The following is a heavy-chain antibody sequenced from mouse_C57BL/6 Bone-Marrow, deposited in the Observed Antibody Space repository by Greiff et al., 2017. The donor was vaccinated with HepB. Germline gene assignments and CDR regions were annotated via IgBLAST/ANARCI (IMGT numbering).Heavy chain of an antibody. CDR1: GFTFSDYG. CDR3: ARRAHYYGSSPYAMDY. V-gene: IGHV5-17*01. D-gene: IGHD1-1*01. Sequence: EVKVVESGGGLVKPGGSLKLSCAASGFTFSDYGMHWVRQAPEKGLEWVAYISSGSSTIYYADTVKGRFTISRDNAKNTLFLQMTSLRSEDTAMYYCARRAHYYGSSPYAMDYWGQGTSVTVSS. CDR2: ISSGSSTI. J-gene: IGHJ4*01.